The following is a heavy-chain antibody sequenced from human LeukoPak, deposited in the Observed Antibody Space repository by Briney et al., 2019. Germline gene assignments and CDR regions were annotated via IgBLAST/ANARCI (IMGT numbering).Heavy chain of an antibody. Sequence: ASVKVSCKASGYTFTSYYMHWVRQAPGQGLEWMGWMNPNSGNTGYAQKFQGRVTMTRNTSISTAYMELSSLRSEDTAVYYCARGPSVRYFDWLYYYYYMDVWGKGTTVTISS. CDR2: MNPNSGNT. CDR3: ARGPSVRYFDWLYYYYYMDV. J-gene: IGHJ6*03. CDR1: GYTFTSYY. D-gene: IGHD3-9*01. V-gene: IGHV1-8*02.